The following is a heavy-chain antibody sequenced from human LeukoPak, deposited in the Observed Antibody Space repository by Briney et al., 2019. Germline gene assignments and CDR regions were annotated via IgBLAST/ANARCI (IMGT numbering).Heavy chain of an antibody. Sequence: ASVKVSCKASGYTFTGYYMHWVRQAPGQGLEWMGWINPNSGGTNYAQKFQGRATMTRDTSISTAYMELSRLRSDDTAVYYCASFINTMVRGVITDYWGQGTLVTVSS. CDR2: INPNSGGT. CDR3: ASFINTMVRGVITDY. J-gene: IGHJ4*02. V-gene: IGHV1-2*02. CDR1: GYTFTGYY. D-gene: IGHD3-10*01.